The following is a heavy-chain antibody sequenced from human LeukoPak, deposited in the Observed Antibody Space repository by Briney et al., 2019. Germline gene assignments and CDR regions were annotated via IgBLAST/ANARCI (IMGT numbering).Heavy chain of an antibody. CDR3: TKGQVGPNYGGVFDI. J-gene: IGHJ3*02. Sequence: PGGSLRLSCVVSGFTSSSFGMDWVRQAPGKGPEWVASIWYDGSNKNYAGSVKGRFTISRDNSKNTLYLQMNSLRVEDTAVYYCTKGQVGPNYGGVFDIWGQGTMVTVSS. CDR1: GFTSSSFG. V-gene: IGHV3-30*02. CDR2: IWYDGSNK. D-gene: IGHD4-23*01.